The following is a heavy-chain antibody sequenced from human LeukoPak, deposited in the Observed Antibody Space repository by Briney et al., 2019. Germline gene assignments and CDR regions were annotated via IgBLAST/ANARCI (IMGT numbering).Heavy chain of an antibody. V-gene: IGHV1-24*01. J-gene: IGHJ5*02. D-gene: IGHD2-2*02. CDR1: GYTLTELS. CDR2: FDPEDGET. CDR3: AAIYCSSTSCYTRFDP. Sequence: ASVKVSFKVSGYTLTELSMHWVRQAPGKGLEWMGGFDPEDGETIYAQKFQGRVTMTGDTSTDTAYMELSSLRSEDTAVYYCAAIYCSSTSCYTRFDPWGQGTLVTVSS.